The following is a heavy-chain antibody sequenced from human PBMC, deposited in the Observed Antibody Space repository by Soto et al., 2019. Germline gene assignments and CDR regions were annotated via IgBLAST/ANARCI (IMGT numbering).Heavy chain of an antibody. D-gene: IGHD2-15*01. CDR2: IYYSGST. V-gene: IGHV4-61*05. CDR3: ARHAGYCSAGACSLFDY. Sequence: PSETLSLTCTVSGGSISSSSYYWSWIRQPPGKGLEWIGYIYYSGSTDYNPSLKSRVTISVETSKNQFSLKLTSVTAADTAVYYCARHAGYCSAGACSLFDYWGLGSLVTVSS. CDR1: GGSISSSSYY. J-gene: IGHJ4*02.